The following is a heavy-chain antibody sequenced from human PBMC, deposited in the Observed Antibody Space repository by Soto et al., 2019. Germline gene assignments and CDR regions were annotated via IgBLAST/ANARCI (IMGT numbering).Heavy chain of an antibody. V-gene: IGHV3-30-3*01. CDR3: QRDDYDSSGYGYYYYGTDV. Sequence: QVQLVESGGGVVQPGRSLRLSCAASGFTFSSYAMHWVRQAPGKGLEWVAVISYDGSNKYYADSVKGLFTISRDNSKNXLXXQMTRLRAEATVMYYCQRDDYDSSGYGYYYYGTDVWGQGTTVTVSS. J-gene: IGHJ6*02. D-gene: IGHD3-22*01. CDR1: GFTFSSYA. CDR2: ISYDGSNK.